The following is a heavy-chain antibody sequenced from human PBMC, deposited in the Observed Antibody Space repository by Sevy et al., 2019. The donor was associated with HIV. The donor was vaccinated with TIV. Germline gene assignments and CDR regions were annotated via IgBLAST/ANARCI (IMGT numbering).Heavy chain of an antibody. D-gene: IGHD6-6*01. Sequence: GGSLRLSCVVSGFTFSDYSMNWVRQAPGKGLEWLSYISTSRSSIYYADSVKGRFTISRDNVKNSLHLDMNSLRVEDTGVYYCARGGTYSRSSGHDLWGQGTLVTVSS. CDR2: ISTSRSSI. J-gene: IGHJ5*02. CDR3: ARGGTYSRSSGHDL. V-gene: IGHV3-48*01. CDR1: GFTFSDYS.